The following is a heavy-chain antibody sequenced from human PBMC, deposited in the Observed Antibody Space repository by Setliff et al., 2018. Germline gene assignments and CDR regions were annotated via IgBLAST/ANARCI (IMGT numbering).Heavy chain of an antibody. D-gene: IGHD3-10*01. CDR3: RLWFAETWRDY. J-gene: IGHJ4*02. CDR2: IYSGDRNT. V-gene: IGHV3-23*03. Sequence: LRLSCAASGFTFSTYAMSWVRQAPGKGLEWVSTIYSGDRNTFYTDSVKGRFTIFRDGSKNTLYLQMNSLRADDTAVYYCRLWFAETWRDYWGQGTLVTISS. CDR1: GFTFSTYA.